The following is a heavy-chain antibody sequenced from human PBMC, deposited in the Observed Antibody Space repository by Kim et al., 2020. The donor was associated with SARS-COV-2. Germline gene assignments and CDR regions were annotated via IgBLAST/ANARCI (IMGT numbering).Heavy chain of an antibody. CDR3: ARQQCDFWSVPLTNYYYYGMDV. V-gene: IGHV7-4-1*02. J-gene: IGHJ6*02. Sequence: ASVKVSCKASGYTFTSYAMNWVRQAPGQGLEWMGWINTNTGNPTYAQGFTGRFVFSLDTSVSTAYLQISSLKSEDTAVYYCARQQCDFWSVPLTNYYYYGMDVWGQGTTVTVSS. CDR1: GYTFTSYA. CDR2: INTNTGNP. D-gene: IGHD3-3*01.